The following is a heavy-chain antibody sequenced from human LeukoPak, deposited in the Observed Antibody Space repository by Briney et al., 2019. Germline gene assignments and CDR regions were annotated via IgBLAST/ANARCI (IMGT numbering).Heavy chain of an antibody. V-gene: IGHV1-2*06. CDR2: INPNSGGT. J-gene: IGHJ4*02. Sequence: ASVKVSCKASGYTFTGYYMHWVRQAPGQGLEWMGRINPNSGGTNYAQKFQGRVTMTRDTSISTAYMELSRLRSDDTAVYCCARDTKDGESDYWGQGTLVTVSS. D-gene: IGHD7-27*01. CDR1: GYTFTGYY. CDR3: ARDTKDGESDY.